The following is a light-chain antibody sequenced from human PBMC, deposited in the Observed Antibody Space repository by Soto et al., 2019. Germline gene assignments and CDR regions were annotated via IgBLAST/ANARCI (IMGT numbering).Light chain of an antibody. V-gene: IGLV1-47*02. J-gene: IGLJ1*01. CDR1: SSNIGSNY. CDR3: ASWDGSLSGYV. CDR2: NNN. Sequence: QSVLTQPPSASGTPGQGVTISCSGSSSNIGSNYGYWYQQLPGTAPKLLLYNNNQRPSRVPDRFSASKSGTSASLAIRGLRSDDEADYYCASWDGSLSGYVFGAGTKLTVL.